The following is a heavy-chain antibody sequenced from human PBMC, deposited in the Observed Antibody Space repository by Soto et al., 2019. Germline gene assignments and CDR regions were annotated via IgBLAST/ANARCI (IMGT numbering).Heavy chain of an antibody. J-gene: IGHJ4*02. CDR1: GGSFSGYY. CDR3: ARGNNWKSFDY. Sequence: SETLSLTCAVYGGSFSGYYWSWIRQPPGKGLEWIGEINHSGSTNYNPSLKSRVTISVDTSKNQFSLKLSSVTAADTAVYYCARGNNWKSFDYWGQGTLVTVSS. D-gene: IGHD1-20*01. V-gene: IGHV4-34*01. CDR2: INHSGST.